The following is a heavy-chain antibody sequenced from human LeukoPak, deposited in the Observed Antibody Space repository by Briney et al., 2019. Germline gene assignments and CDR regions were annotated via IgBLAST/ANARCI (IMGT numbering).Heavy chain of an antibody. CDR2: IYSGGST. CDR3: ARVPMGPEYSSSWYEVFYGMDV. Sequence: GGSLRLSCAASGFTVSSNYMSWVRQAPGKGLEWVSVIYSGGSTYYADSVKGRFTISRDNSKNTLYLQMNSLRAEDTAVYYCARVPMGPEYSSSWYEVFYGMDVWGQGTTVTVSS. V-gene: IGHV3-53*01. CDR1: GFTVSSNY. J-gene: IGHJ6*02. D-gene: IGHD6-13*01.